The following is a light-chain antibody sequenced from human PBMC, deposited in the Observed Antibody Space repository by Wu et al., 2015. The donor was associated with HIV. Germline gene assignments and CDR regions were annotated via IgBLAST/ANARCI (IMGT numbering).Light chain of an antibody. V-gene: IGKV3-15*01. CDR3: QQYDNWPRT. J-gene: IGKJ1*01. CDR2: GAS. Sequence: EIVMTQSPATLSVSRGERATLSCRASQSVSINLAWYQQIPGHTPRLLIYGASTRANGVPARFSGSGSGTEFTLTISSMQSEDFAVYYCQQYDNWPRTFGQGTKVEIK. CDR1: QSVSIN.